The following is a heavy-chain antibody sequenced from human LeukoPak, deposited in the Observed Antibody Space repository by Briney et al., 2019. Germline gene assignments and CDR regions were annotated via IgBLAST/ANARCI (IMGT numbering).Heavy chain of an antibody. J-gene: IGHJ6*02. CDR2: VSDSGGST. D-gene: IGHD1-7*01. V-gene: IGHV3-23*01. CDR1: GFTFSNYA. CDR3: AKESELDDMDV. Sequence: GGSLRLSCEASGFTFSNYAMSWVRQAPGKGLEWVSSVSDSGGSTHYADSVKGRFTIFRDNSRNTVFLQMNSLRAEDTAVYYCAKESELDDMDVWGQGTTVTVSS.